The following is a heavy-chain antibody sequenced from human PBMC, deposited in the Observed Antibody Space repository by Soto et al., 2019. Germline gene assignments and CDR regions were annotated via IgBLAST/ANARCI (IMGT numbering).Heavy chain of an antibody. CDR1: GGTFSSYA. Sequence: ASVKVSCKASGGTFSSYAISWVRQAPGQGLEWMGGIIPIFGTANYAQKFQGRVTITADESTSTAYMELSSLRSEDTAVYYCAREGADFWSGYYDNWFDPWGQGTLVTVSS. V-gene: IGHV1-69*13. D-gene: IGHD3-3*01. J-gene: IGHJ5*02. CDR2: IIPIFGTA. CDR3: AREGADFWSGYYDNWFDP.